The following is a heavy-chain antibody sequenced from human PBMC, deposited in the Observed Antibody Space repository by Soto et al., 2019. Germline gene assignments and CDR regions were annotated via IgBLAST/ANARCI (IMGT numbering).Heavy chain of an antibody. Sequence: ASVKVSCKASGYTFTSYDINWVRQATGQGLEWMGWMNPNSGNTGYAQKFQGRVTMTRNTSISTAYMELSSLRSEDTAVYYCARGGPRTIPVGYCTNGVCRPYYYMDVWGKGTTVTVSS. CDR3: ARGGPRTIPVGYCTNGVCRPYYYMDV. D-gene: IGHD2-8*01. CDR1: GYTFTSYD. CDR2: MNPNSGNT. V-gene: IGHV1-8*01. J-gene: IGHJ6*03.